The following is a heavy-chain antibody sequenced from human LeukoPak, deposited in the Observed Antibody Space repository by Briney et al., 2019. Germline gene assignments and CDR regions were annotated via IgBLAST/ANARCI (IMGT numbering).Heavy chain of an antibody. CDR1: GGSFSGYY. J-gene: IGHJ4*02. CDR2: INHSGST. V-gene: IGHV4-34*01. CDR3: ARGRGTGTTNPTNYFDY. Sequence: SETLSLTCAVYGGSFSGYYWSWIRQPPVKGLEWIGEINHSGSTNYNPSLKSRVTISVDTSKNQFSLKLSSVTAADTAVYYCARGRGTGTTNPTNYFDYWGQGTLVTVSS. D-gene: IGHD1-7*01.